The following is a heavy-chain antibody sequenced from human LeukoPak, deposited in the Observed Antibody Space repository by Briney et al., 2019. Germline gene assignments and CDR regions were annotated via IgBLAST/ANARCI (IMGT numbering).Heavy chain of an antibody. CDR3: AVFLEWQGATYYGMDV. CDR2: INPDGRDT. V-gene: IGHV3-7*01. D-gene: IGHD3-3*01. CDR1: GFTFNRCW. J-gene: IGHJ6*02. Sequence: GGSLRLSCVVSGFTFNRCWMNWVRQAPGKGLEWVAHINPDGRDTYYVDSVKGRFTISRDNAKNSLYLQMNSLRDEDTAVYYCAVFLEWQGATYYGMDVWGQGTTVTVSS.